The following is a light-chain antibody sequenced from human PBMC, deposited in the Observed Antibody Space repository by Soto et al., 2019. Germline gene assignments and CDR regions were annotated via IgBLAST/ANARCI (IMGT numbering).Light chain of an antibody. CDR1: QSVSRSY. CDR3: QQYGSSPYT. V-gene: IGKV3-20*01. J-gene: IGKJ2*01. CDR2: GAS. Sequence: EIVLTQSPGTLSLSPGERATLSCRASQSVSRSYLAWYQQKPGQAPRLLIYGASSRATGIPDRFSGSGSGTDFTLTSSRLEPEDFAVYYCQQYGSSPYTFCQGTKVEIK.